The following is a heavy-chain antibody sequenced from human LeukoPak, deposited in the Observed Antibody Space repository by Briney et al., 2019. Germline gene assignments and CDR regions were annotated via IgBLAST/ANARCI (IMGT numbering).Heavy chain of an antibody. Sequence: PGGSLRLSCAAPGFTFSSYAMSWVRQAPGKGLEWVSAISGSGGSTYYADSVKGRFTISRDNSKNTLYLQMNSLRAEDTAVYYCAKVSGSGGTKYQPFDYWGQGTLVTVSS. CDR2: ISGSGGST. D-gene: IGHD2-15*01. J-gene: IGHJ4*02. V-gene: IGHV3-23*01. CDR3: AKVSGSGGTKYQPFDY. CDR1: GFTFSSYA.